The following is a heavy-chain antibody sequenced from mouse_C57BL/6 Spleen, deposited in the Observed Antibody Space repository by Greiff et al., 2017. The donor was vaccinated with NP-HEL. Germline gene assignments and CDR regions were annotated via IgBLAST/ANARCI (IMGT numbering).Heavy chain of an antibody. D-gene: IGHD4-1*02. J-gene: IGHJ3*01. CDR3: ARRGQLAWFAY. V-gene: IGHV1-42*01. Sequence: EVQLQQSGPELVKPGASVKISCKASGYSFTGYYMNWVKQSPEKSLEWIGEINPSTGGTTYNQKFKAKATLTVDKSSSTAYMQLKSLTSEDSAVYYCARRGQLAWFAYWGQGTLVTVAA. CDR2: INPSTGGT. CDR1: GYSFTGYY.